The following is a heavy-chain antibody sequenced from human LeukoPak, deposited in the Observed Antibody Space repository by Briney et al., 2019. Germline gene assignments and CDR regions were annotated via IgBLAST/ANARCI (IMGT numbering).Heavy chain of an antibody. Sequence: SETLSLTCTVSGGSISSSSYYWGWIRQPPGKGLEWIGSIYYSGSTYYNPSLKSRVTISVDTSKNQFSLKLSSVTAADTAVYYCASSVSSGWYVDYWGQGTLVTVSS. CDR2: IYYSGST. CDR3: ASSVSSGWYVDY. V-gene: IGHV4-39*07. J-gene: IGHJ4*02. CDR1: GGSISSSSYY. D-gene: IGHD6-19*01.